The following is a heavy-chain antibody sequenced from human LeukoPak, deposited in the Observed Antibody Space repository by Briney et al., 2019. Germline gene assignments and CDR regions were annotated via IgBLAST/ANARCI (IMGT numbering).Heavy chain of an antibody. J-gene: IGHJ4*02. CDR3: ARGYSSGWYGKGFDY. CDR1: GGSISSGDYY. D-gene: IGHD6-19*01. CDR2: IYYSGST. V-gene: IGHV4-30-4*08. Sequence: SETLSLTCTVSGGSISSGDYYWSWIRQPPGKGLEWIGYIYYSGSTYYNPSLKSRVTISVDTSKNQSSLKLSSVTAADTAVYHCARGYSSGWYGKGFDYWGQGTLVTVSS.